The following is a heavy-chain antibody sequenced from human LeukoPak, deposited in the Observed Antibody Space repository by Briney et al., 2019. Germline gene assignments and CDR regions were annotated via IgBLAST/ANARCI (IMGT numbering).Heavy chain of an antibody. D-gene: IGHD4-23*01. CDR3: ARSTTVVSPFDY. V-gene: IGHV4-34*01. CDR2: INHSGST. Sequence: PSETLSLTCAVYGGSFSGYYWSWIRQLPGKGLEWIGEINHSGSTNYNPSLKSRVTISVDTSKNQFSLKLSSVTAADTAVYYCARSTTVVSPFDYWGQGTLVTVSS. J-gene: IGHJ4*02. CDR1: GGSFSGYY.